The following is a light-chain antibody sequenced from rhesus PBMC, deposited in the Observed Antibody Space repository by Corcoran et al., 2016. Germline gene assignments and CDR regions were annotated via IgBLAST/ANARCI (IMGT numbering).Light chain of an antibody. CDR1: QGIRSW. V-gene: IGKV1-21*01. J-gene: IGKJ2*01. CDR2: KAS. CDR3: QRYNSAPPYS. Sequence: DIQMTQSPSSLSASVGDRVTITCRASQGIRSWLAWYQQKPGKAPKLLIYKASSLQSGVPSRCSGSGSGTDFTLPISCLPPEDFATYCCQRYNSAPPYSFGQGTKVEIK.